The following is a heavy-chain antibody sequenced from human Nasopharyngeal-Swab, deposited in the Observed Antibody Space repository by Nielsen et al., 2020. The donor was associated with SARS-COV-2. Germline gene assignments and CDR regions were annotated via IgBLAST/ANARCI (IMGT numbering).Heavy chain of an antibody. CDR1: GFTFSSYW. J-gene: IGHJ6*02. V-gene: IGHV3-7*01. Sequence: GGSLRLSCAASGFTFSSYWMSWVRQAPGKGLEWVANIKQDGSEKYYVDSVKGRFTISRDNAKNSLYLQMHSLRAEDTAVYYCARDTYSSSSQLYYYGMDVWGQGTTVTVSS. CDR2: IKQDGSEK. CDR3: ARDTYSSSSQLYYYGMDV. D-gene: IGHD6-6*01.